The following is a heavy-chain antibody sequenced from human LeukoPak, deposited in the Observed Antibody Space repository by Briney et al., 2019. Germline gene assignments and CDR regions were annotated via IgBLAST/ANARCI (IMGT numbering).Heavy chain of an antibody. J-gene: IGHJ4*02. CDR2: INHSGST. CDR3: ARKRRMAHYFDY. V-gene: IGHV4-39*07. D-gene: IGHD2-8*01. Sequence: SETLSLTCTVSGGSISSGNYYWSWIRQPPGKGLEWIGEINHSGSTNYNPSLKSRVTISVDTSKNQFSLKLSSVTAADTAVYYCARKRRMAHYFDYWGQGTLVTVSS. CDR1: GGSISSGNYY.